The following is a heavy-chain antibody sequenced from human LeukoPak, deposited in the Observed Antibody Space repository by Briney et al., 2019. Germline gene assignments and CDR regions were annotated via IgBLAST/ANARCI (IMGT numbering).Heavy chain of an antibody. CDR3: AKDLHDILTGYVLGDWFDP. V-gene: IGHV3-23*01. D-gene: IGHD3-9*01. Sequence: QPGGSLRLSCTTSGFTFGDYAMTWVRQAPGKGLEWVSAISGGGGSTYYADSVKGRFAISRDNSKNTMYLQMNSLRAEDTAVYYCAKDLHDILTGYVLGDWFDPRGQGTLVTVSP. CDR2: ISGGGGST. CDR1: GFTFGDYA. J-gene: IGHJ5*02.